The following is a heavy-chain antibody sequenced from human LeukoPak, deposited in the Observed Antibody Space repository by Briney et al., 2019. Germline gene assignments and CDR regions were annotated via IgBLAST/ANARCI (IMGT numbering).Heavy chain of an antibody. CDR2: ITSGGST. J-gene: IGHJ4*02. CDR3: ARDSPSSTSWGY. V-gene: IGHV3-23*01. CDR1: GFTFSSYA. D-gene: IGHD2-2*01. Sequence: GGSLRLSCAASGFTFSSYAMSWVRQAPGKGLEWVSGITSGGSTYKVDSVKGRFTISRDNAKNSLYLQMNSLRAEDTAVYYCARDSPSSTSWGYWGQGTLVTVSS.